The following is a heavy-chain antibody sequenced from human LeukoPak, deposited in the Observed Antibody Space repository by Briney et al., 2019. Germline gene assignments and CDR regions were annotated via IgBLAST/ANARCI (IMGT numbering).Heavy chain of an antibody. CDR2: IWYDGSNK. J-gene: IGHJ4*02. D-gene: IGHD6-19*01. V-gene: IGHV3-33*08. CDR1: GFTFSSYG. Sequence: GGSLRLSCAASGFTFSSYGMHWVRQAPGKGLEWVAVIWYDGSNKYYADSVKGRFTISRDNSKNTLYLQMNSLRAEDTAVYYCARARASSGWYSFAYWGQGTLVTVSS. CDR3: ARARASSGWYSFAY.